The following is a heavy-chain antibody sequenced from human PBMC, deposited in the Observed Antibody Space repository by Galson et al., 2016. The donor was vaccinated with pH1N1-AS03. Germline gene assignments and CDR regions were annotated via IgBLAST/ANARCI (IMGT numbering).Heavy chain of an antibody. CDR2: IFPGDSDT. CDR3: ARPAHYDSSERDALDV. D-gene: IGHD3-22*01. Sequence: QSGAEVKKPGDSLKISCKSSGYGFNGYWTGWVRQMPGKGLEWMGIIFPGDSDTRYSPSFQGQVTISADKSTRTTYLQWRSLKASDTAIYYCARPAHYDSSERDALDVWGQGTMLIVSS. CDR1: GYGFNGYW. V-gene: IGHV5-51*03. J-gene: IGHJ3*01.